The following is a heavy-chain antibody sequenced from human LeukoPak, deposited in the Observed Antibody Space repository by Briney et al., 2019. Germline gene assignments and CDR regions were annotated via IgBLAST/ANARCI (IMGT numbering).Heavy chain of an antibody. V-gene: IGHV4-4*07. CDR3: ARDAKYYYGSRTYFFFEY. CDR1: GGSFGTYY. J-gene: IGHJ4*02. D-gene: IGHD3-10*01. CDR2: IYTSGTT. Sequence: SETLSLTCTVSGGSFGTYYWSWIRQPAGKGLEWIGHIYTSGTTNYNLSLKSRVTMSIDTSKNQFSLKLSSVTAADTAIYYCARDAKYYYGSRTYFFFEYWGQGTLLSVSS.